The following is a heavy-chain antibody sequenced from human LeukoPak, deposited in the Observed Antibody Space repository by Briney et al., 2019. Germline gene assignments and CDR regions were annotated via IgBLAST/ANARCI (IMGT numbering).Heavy chain of an antibody. CDR3: TTRHCSSTSCSGEGWFDP. J-gene: IGHJ5*02. Sequence: GGSLRLSCAASGFTFSNAWMSWVRQAPGKGLEWVGRIKSKTDGGTTDYAAPVKGRFTISRDDSKNTLYLQMDSLKTEDTAVYYCTTRHCSSTSCSGEGWFDPWGQGTLVTVSS. D-gene: IGHD2-2*01. CDR2: IKSKTDGGTT. V-gene: IGHV3-15*01. CDR1: GFTFSNAW.